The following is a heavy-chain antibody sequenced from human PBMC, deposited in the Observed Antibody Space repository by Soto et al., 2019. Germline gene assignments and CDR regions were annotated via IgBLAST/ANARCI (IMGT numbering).Heavy chain of an antibody. D-gene: IGHD3-10*01. CDR2: ISWNSGSI. J-gene: IGHJ6*02. CDR1: GFTFDDSA. CDR3: AKERGYYYYGMDV. Sequence: EVQLVESGGGLVQPGRSLRLSCAASGFTFDDSAMHWVRQAPGKGLEWVSGISWNSGSIGYADSVKGRFTISRDNAKNSLYLQMNSLRAEDTALYYCAKERGYYYYGMDVWGQGTTVTVSS. V-gene: IGHV3-9*01.